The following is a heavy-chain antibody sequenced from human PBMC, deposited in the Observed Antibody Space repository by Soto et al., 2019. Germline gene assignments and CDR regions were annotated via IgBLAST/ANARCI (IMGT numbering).Heavy chain of an antibody. CDR1: GGSVSSGSYY. D-gene: IGHD6-19*01. CDR2: IYYSGST. V-gene: IGHV4-61*01. CDR3: AAHVAVAGTFDY. Sequence: PSETLSLTCTVSGGSVSSGSYYWSWIRQPPGKGLEWIGYIYYSGSTNYIPSLKSRVTISVDTSKNQFSLKLSSVTAADTAVYYCAAHVAVAGTFDYWGQGTLVTVSS. J-gene: IGHJ4*02.